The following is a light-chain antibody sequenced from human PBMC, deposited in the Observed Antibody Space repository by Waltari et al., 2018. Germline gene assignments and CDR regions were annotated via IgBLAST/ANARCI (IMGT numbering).Light chain of an antibody. J-gene: IGLJ3*02. CDR3: QSYDTSLSVV. CDR1: GPNIGAGSD. V-gene: IGLV1-40*01. CDR2: GSP. Sequence: QSVLTQPPSVSGAPGQRVTISCTGSGPNIGAGSDVHWSQRLPRAAPKLLIYGSPSRPLGVPARFFGSTSGTSAWVAITGLQAEDEADYYCQSYDTSLSVVFGGGTKLTVL.